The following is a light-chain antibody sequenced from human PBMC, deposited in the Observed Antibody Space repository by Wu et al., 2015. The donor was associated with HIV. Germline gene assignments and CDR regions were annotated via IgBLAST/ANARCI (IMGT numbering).Light chain of an antibody. CDR2: GAS. CDR1: QTVSSN. V-gene: IGKV3-15*01. CDR3: HQYNNRPPYS. Sequence: IMMRQSPATLTASPGERVTLSCRASQTVSSNLAWFQQIPGQAPRLLIYGASTRATGVPARFSGSGSGTEFTLIISSLQSADSAVYYCHQYNNRPPYSFGPGTKLQIK. J-gene: IGKJ2*03.